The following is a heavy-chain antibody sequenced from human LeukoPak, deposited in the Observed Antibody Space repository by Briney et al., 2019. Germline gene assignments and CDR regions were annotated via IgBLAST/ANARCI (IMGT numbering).Heavy chain of an antibody. CDR3: ARTMAGSWVDY. CDR1: GGSITSYY. D-gene: IGHD5-24*01. V-gene: IGHV4-59*01. J-gene: IGHJ4*02. Sequence: PSETLSLTCTVSGGSITSYYWSWIRQPPGKGLEWIGYIYYSGSTNYNPSLKSRVTISVDTSKNQFSLKLSSVTAADTAVYYCARTMAGSWVDYWGQGTLVTVSS. CDR2: IYYSGST.